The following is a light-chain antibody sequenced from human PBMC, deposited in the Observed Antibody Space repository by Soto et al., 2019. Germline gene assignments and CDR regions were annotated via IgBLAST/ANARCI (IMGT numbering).Light chain of an antibody. CDR1: QTISIW. J-gene: IGKJ5*01. CDR2: SAS. CDR3: QQSYSAPIT. Sequence: DIQMTQSPSTLSASVGDRVTITCRARQTISIWLAWYQQKPGKAPKVLINSASSLQSGVPSRFTGSGSGTDFTLTISSLQPEDFATYYCQQSYSAPITFGQGTRLEIK. V-gene: IGKV1-39*01.